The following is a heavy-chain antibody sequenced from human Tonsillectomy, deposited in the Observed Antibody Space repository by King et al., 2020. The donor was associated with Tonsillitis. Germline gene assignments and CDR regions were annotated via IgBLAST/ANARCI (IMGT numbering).Heavy chain of an antibody. D-gene: IGHD1-26*01. CDR1: GGSISSYY. CDR2: ISDSGST. J-gene: IGHJ3*02. CDR3: GRDTSAGAIPWKAFDI. V-gene: IGHV4-59*01. Sequence: VQLQESGPGLVKPSETLSLTCTVSGGSISSYYWGWIRQPPGKGLEWIGYISDSGSTNYNPSLKTRVTISVDTSKKQFSLKLRSVSAADTAVYYCGRDTSAGAIPWKAFDIWGQGTMGTVSS.